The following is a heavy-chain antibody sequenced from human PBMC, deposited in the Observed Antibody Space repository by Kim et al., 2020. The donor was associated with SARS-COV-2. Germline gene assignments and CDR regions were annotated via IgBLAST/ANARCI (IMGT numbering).Heavy chain of an antibody. CDR3: ARDPTYYYDSSGNYGEAKNY. Sequence: GGSLRLSCAASGFTFSSYEMNWVRQAPGKGLEWVSYISSSGSTIYYADSVKGRFTISRDNAKNSLYLQMNSLRAEDTAVYYCARDPTYYYDSSGNYGEAKNYWGQGTLVTVSS. D-gene: IGHD3-22*01. J-gene: IGHJ4*02. CDR2: ISSSGSTI. V-gene: IGHV3-48*03. CDR1: GFTFSSYE.